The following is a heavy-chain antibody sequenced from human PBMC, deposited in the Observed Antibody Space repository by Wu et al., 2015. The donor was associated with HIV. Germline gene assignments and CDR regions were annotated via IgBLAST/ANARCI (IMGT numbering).Heavy chain of an antibody. CDR1: GYIFTDYY. V-gene: IGHV1-24*01. D-gene: IGHD3-22*01. CDR3: VRYERSGYFDY. Sequence: QVHLVQSGSEVKRPGASVTVSCKASGYIFTDYYLHWVRQAPGRGLEWMGGFDPEQGKPMFEEKFQGRVTVTEDTASETAYMEMRSLTSEDTAVYYCVRYERSGYFDYVGPGNAGHRRL. CDR2: FDPEQGKP. J-gene: IGHJ4*02.